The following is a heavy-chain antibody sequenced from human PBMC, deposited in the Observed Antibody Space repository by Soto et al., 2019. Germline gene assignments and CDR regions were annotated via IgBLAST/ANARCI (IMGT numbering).Heavy chain of an antibody. CDR1: GFTFSSYA. J-gene: IGHJ2*01. D-gene: IGHD3-22*01. CDR2: ISGSGGGST. Sequence: EVQLLESGGGLVQPGGSLRLSCAASGFTFSSYAMTWVRQAPGKGLEWVSGISGSGGGSTYYADSVKGRFTISRDNSKNTLYLQMNNLRAEDTAVYYCAKRPYDSDWYFDLWGRGTLVSVSS. V-gene: IGHV3-23*01. CDR3: AKRPYDSDWYFDL.